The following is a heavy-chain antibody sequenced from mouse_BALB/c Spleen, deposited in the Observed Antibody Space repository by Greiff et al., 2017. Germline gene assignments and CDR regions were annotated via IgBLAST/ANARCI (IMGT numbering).Heavy chain of an antibody. V-gene: IGHV5-6-3*01. D-gene: IGHD2-2*01. CDR2: INSNGGST. CDR1: GFTFSSYA. CDR3: ARDWVYYGFSRFAY. Sequence: EVKLMESGGGLVKPGGSLKLSCAASGFTFSSYAMSWVRQTPEKRLEWVASINSNGGSTYYPESVKGRFTIARDNAKNTLYLEKSSLKSEDTAMYYFARDWVYYGFSRFAYWGQGTLVTVSA. J-gene: IGHJ3*01.